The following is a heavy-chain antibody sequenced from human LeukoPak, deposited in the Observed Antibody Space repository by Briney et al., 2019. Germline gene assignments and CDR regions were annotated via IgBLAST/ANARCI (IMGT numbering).Heavy chain of an antibody. Sequence: ASVKLSCKASGYTFTGYYMHWVRQAPGQGLGWMGGFNPNRGGTNYAQKFQGRVTMTRDMSINTAYMELSRLKSYDTAVYYCARPTKYQPDGDIDYWGQGTLVTVSS. J-gene: IGHJ4*02. V-gene: IGHV1-2*02. CDR2: FNPNRGGT. D-gene: IGHD4-17*01. CDR3: ARPTKYQPDGDIDY. CDR1: GYTFTGYY.